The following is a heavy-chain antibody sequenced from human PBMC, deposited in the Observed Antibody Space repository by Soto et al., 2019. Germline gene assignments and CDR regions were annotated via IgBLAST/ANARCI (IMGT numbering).Heavy chain of an antibody. CDR3: ARHLAAGDS. D-gene: IGHD6-25*01. CDR1: GYTFTSYY. CDR2: VNPTGGST. V-gene: IGHV1-46*03. J-gene: IGHJ4*02. Sequence: QVQLVQSGAEVKKPGASVRVSCKASGYTFTSYYIHWVRQAPGQGLEWMAIVNPTGGSTNYAQKFQGRITVTLDTATSTVFMEVNSLRYEDTAVYYCARHLAAGDSWGQGTLVTVSS.